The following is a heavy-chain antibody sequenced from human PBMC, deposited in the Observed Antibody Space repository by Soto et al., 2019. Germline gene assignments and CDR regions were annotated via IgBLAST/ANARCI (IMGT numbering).Heavy chain of an antibody. CDR1: GLTLTQHK. D-gene: IGHD6-6*01. J-gene: IGHJ4*02. CDR2: ISSSGSAV. Sequence: SLRQPCLASGLTLTQHKSNRLRQAPGKGLEWISYISSSGSAVYYADSVKGRFTISRDNAKNSVFLHVNSLRAEDASVYYCARFKSYTSSWSYWGQGT. CDR3: ARFKSYTSSWSY. V-gene: IGHV3-48*03.